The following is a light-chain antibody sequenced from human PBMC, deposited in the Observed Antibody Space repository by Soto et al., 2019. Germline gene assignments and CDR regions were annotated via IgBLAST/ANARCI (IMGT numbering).Light chain of an antibody. J-gene: IGKJ5*01. Sequence: EIVLTQSPGTLSLSPGERATLSCRASQSVSSNYLAWYQQTPGQAPRLLIYGASNRATGIPDRFSGSGSGTDFTLTITSLQSEDFAVYFCQQYNNWPLITFGQGTRLEI. CDR3: QQYNNWPLIT. CDR1: QSVSSNY. CDR2: GAS. V-gene: IGKV3-20*01.